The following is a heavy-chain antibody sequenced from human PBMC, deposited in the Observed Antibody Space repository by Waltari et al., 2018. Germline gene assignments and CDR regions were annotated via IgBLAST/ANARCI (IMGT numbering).Heavy chain of an antibody. CDR2: IWQYGSNE. J-gene: IGHJ4*02. CDR3: ASQSTTLFDY. Sequence: VQLVESGGGVVQPGTSRGPTCSASGITFRRFGMHWVRQAPGKGLEWVVVIWQYGSNEYYVDSVKGRFTISRDNSKNTLYLQMNSLRAEDSAVYYCASQSTTLFDYWGQGTLVTVSS. D-gene: IGHD2-15*01. CDR1: GITFRRFG. V-gene: IGHV3-33*01.